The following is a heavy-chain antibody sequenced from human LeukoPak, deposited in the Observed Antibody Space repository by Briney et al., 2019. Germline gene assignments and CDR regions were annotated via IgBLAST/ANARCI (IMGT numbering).Heavy chain of an antibody. CDR3: ATYRQVLLPFES. CDR1: GFTLSSYG. D-gene: IGHD2-8*02. J-gene: IGHJ4*02. CDR2: IFPSGGEI. Sequence: GGSLRLSCAASGFTLSSYGMSWVRQAPGKGLEWVSSIFPSGGEIHYADSVRGRFTISRDNSKSTLSLQMNSLRAEDTAIYYCATYRQVLLPFESWGQGTLVTVSS. V-gene: IGHV3-23*01.